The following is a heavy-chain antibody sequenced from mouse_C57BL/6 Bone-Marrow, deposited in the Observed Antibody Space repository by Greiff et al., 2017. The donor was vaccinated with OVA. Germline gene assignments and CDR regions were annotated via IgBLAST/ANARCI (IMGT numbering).Heavy chain of an antibody. J-gene: IGHJ3*01. CDR3: ARLKDSQYDYFAY. V-gene: IGHV7-3*01. Sequence: EVMLVESGGGLVQPGGSLSLSCAASGFTFTDYYMSWVRQPPGKALEWLGFIRTKANGYTTEYSASVKGRFTISRDNSQSILYLQMNALRAEDSATYYCARLKDSQYDYFAYWGQGTLVTVSA. CDR2: IRTKANGYTT. CDR1: GFTFTDYY. D-gene: IGHD2-4*01.